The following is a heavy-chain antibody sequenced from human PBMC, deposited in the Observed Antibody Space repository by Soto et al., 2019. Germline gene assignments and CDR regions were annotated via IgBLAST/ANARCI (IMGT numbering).Heavy chain of an antibody. J-gene: IGHJ5*02. CDR1: GFTFRNHG. V-gene: IGHV3-33*01. CDR3: ASWSNNKVVDP. CDR2: IWYDGSEK. Sequence: QVQLVESGGGVVQPGRSLRLSCEGSGFTFRNHGMHWIRQSPGKGLEWLAVIWYDGSEKYYADSVKGRFTISRDNSKNTLYLQMNSLKVEYTAIYYFASWSNNKVVDPWGQGTVVTVS. D-gene: IGHD3-3*01.